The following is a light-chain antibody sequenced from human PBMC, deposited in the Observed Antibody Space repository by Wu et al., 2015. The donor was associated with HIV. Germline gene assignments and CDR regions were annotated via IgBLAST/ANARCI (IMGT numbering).Light chain of an antibody. Sequence: EIVLTQSPDTLYLSPGERATLSCRASQTVTSNYLAWYQHKPGQAPRLLIXHSSTRATGISDRFSGSGSGTDFTLTVDRLEPEDFAIYFCQQYERSPSTFGQGTKLEI. J-gene: IGKJ2*01. CDR1: QTVTSNY. CDR2: HSS. V-gene: IGKV3-20*01. CDR3: QQYERSPST.